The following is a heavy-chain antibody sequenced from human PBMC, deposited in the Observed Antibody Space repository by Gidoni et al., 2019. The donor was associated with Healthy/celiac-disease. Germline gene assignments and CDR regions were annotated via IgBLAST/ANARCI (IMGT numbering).Heavy chain of an antibody. Sequence: QVQLQQWGAGLLKPSETLSLTCAVYGGSFSGYYWSWIRQPPGKGLEWIGEINHSGSTNYNPSLKSRVTISVDTSKNQFSLKLSSVTAADTAVYYCARARTTVTTVNYYYYMDVWGKGTTVTVSS. V-gene: IGHV4-34*01. CDR2: INHSGST. J-gene: IGHJ6*03. CDR1: GGSFSGYY. CDR3: ARARTTVTTVNYYYYMDV. D-gene: IGHD4-17*01.